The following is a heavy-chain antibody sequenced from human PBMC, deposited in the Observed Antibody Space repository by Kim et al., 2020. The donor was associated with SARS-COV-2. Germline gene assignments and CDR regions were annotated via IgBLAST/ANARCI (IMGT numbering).Heavy chain of an antibody. J-gene: IGHJ4*02. CDR2: SRNKAKTYTT. V-gene: IGHV3-72*01. Sequence: GGSLRLSCAASGFTLSDYYMDWVRQAPGQGLEWVGRSRNKAKTYTTSYAASVKGRFTISRDDSKNSVYLQMNNLKTEDTAVYYCSRDGSGDYWGQGTLVTVSS. CDR3: SRDGSGDY. CDR1: GFTLSDYY.